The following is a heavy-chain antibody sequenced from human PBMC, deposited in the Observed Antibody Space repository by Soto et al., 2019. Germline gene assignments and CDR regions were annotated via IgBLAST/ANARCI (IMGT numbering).Heavy chain of an antibody. CDR3: AADLRYCGGDCYPGRYGMDV. V-gene: IGHV1-58*01. J-gene: IGHJ6*02. D-gene: IGHD2-21*02. CDR1: GFTFTSSA. Sequence: TSVKVSCKDSGFTFTSSAVQWVRQAREQRLEWIGWIVVGSGNTNYAQKFQERVTITRDMSTSTAYMELSSLRSEDTAVYYCAADLRYCGGDCYPGRYGMDVWGQGTMVTVSS. CDR2: IVVGSGNT.